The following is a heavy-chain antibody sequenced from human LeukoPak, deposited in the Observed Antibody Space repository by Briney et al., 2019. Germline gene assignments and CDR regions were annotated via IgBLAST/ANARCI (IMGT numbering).Heavy chain of an antibody. V-gene: IGHV3-30*04. J-gene: IGHJ6*01. Sequence: GGSLRLSCAASGFTFSSYAMHWVRQAPGKGLEWEAFISYDGSNKYYADSVKGRFTISRDNSKNTLYLQMNSLRAEDTAVYYCARGPERTGVGTKYYYDMHVWRQGATVTVSS. D-gene: IGHD2-8*01. CDR2: ISYDGSNK. CDR3: ARGPERTGVGTKYYYDMHV. CDR1: GFTFSSYA.